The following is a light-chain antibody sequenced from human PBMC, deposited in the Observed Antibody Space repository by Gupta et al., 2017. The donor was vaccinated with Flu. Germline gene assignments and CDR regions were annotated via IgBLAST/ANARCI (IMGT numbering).Light chain of an antibody. CDR3: QQYGDSPLT. CDR1: QSVSSNY. V-gene: IGKV3-20*01. J-gene: IGKJ3*01. Sequence: IVLTQSPGTLSLSPGERATLSCRASQSVSSNYLAWYQQKPGQAPRLLIYGASSRATDIPDRFSGSGSGTDFILTISRLEPEDFAVYSCQQYGDSPLTFGPGTKVDIK. CDR2: GAS.